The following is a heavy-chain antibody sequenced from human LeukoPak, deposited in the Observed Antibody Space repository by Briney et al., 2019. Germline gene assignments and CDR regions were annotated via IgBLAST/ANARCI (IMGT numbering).Heavy chain of an antibody. Sequence: ASVKVSCKASGYTFTSYDINWVRQATGQGLEWMGWMNPNSGNTGYAQKFQGRVTITRNTSISTAYMELSSLRSEDTAVYYCARAHFYYDSSGYYYPFDYWGQGTLVTVSS. V-gene: IGHV1-8*03. J-gene: IGHJ4*02. CDR2: MNPNSGNT. CDR3: ARAHFYYDSSGYYYPFDY. D-gene: IGHD3-22*01. CDR1: GYTFTSYD.